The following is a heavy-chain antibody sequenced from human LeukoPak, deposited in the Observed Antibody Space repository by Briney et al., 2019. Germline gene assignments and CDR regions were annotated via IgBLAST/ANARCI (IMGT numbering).Heavy chain of an antibody. CDR1: GGSISSYY. J-gene: IGHJ4*02. CDR3: ARGFRGPNFDY. CDR2: IYYSGST. Sequence: SETLSLTCTVSGGSISSYYWSWLRQPPGKGLEWIGYIYYSGSTNYNPSLKSRVTISGDTSKNQFSLKLSSVTAADTAVYYCARGFRGPNFDYWGQGTLVTVSS. V-gene: IGHV4-59*08. D-gene: IGHD3-10*01.